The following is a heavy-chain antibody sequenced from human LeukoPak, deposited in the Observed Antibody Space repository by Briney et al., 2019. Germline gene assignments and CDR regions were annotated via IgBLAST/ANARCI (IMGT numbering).Heavy chain of an antibody. Sequence: PSQTLSLTCAISGDSVSSNSAAWNWIRQSPSRGLERLGRTYYRSKWYNDYAVSVKSRITINPDTSKNQFSLQLNSVTPEDTAVYYCARGVVVITHGSMYNWFDPWGQGTLVTVSS. J-gene: IGHJ5*02. V-gene: IGHV6-1*01. CDR3: ARGVVVITHGSMYNWFDP. CDR2: TYYRSKWYN. CDR1: GDSVSSNSAA. D-gene: IGHD3-22*01.